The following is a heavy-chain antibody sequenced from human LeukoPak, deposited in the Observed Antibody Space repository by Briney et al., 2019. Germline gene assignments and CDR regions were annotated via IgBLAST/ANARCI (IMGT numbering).Heavy chain of an antibody. CDR2: INPSSGGT. CDR3: RLFHTPIFDL. Sequence: ASSVKVSCKASGYTFTGVYIHWVRQAPGQGLEWMGRINPSSGGTNHAQNFQGRVTMAWDTSISTAYLDLSRLTSYDTAVYYCRLFHTPIFDLWGQGTMITVSS. J-gene: IGHJ3*01. D-gene: IGHD3-3*01. CDR1: GYTFTGVY. V-gene: IGHV1-2*06.